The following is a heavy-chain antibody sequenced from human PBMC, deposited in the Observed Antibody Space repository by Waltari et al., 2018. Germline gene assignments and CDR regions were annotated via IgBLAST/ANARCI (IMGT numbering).Heavy chain of an antibody. CDR1: GYTFSGYY. D-gene: IGHD3-16*01. Sequence: QVHLVQSGAEVRKPGASVKVSCKGSGYTFSGYYIQWLRQDPGQGLEWRGCIDPNTGGTKRAQKFQGRVTMTRDTSINTVYMELSSLGSDDTAIYYCARDLYDSRVPGDYFDYWGQGTLVTVSS. V-gene: IGHV1-2*02. J-gene: IGHJ4*02. CDR3: ARDLYDSRVPGDYFDY. CDR2: IDPNTGGT.